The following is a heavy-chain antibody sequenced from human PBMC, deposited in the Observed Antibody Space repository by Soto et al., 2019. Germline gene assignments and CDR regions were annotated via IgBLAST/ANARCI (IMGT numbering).Heavy chain of an antibody. J-gene: IGHJ3*02. CDR1: GGTFSSYG. CDR2: IITLFGTG. V-gene: IGHV1-69*13. CDR3: ARMATVALVGAFDI. D-gene: IGHD4-17*01. Sequence: SVKVSCKASGGTFSSYGVSWVRQAPGQGLEWMGGIITLFGTGNYPQKFQGRVTITADESTSTAYMELSSLRSEDTAVYYCARMATVALVGAFDIWGQGTVVTVSS.